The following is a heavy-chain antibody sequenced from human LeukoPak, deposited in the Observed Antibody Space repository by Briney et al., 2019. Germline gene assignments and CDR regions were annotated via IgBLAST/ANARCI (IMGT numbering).Heavy chain of an antibody. J-gene: IGHJ5*02. CDR3: ARGPPSSWDSVNWFDP. CDR1: GFTLSSYD. V-gene: IGHV3-13*01. D-gene: IGHD6-13*01. CDR2: IDIPGNT. Sequence: PGGSLRLSCAASGFTLSSYDMHWVRQATGKGLEWVSGIDIPGNTYYPDSVKGRFTMSRESAKNSLYLQMNSLRAGDTAVYYCARGPPSSWDSVNWFDPWGQGTLVTVSS.